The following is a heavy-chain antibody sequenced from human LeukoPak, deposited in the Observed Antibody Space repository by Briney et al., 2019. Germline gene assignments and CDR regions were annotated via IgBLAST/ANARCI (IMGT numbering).Heavy chain of an antibody. CDR3: ARESYIVATIDY. CDR1: GYTFTSYY. D-gene: IGHD5-12*01. J-gene: IGHJ4*02. CDR2: INPSGGST. V-gene: IGHV1-46*01. Sequence: GASVKVSCKASGYTFTSYYMHWVRQAPGQGLEWMGIINPSGGSTSYAQKFQGRVTMTRDTSTSTVYMELSSLRSEDTAEYYCARESYIVATIDYWGQGTLVTISS.